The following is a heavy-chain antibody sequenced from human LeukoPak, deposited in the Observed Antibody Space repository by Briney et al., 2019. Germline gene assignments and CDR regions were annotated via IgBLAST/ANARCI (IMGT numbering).Heavy chain of an antibody. J-gene: IGHJ6*02. D-gene: IGHD3-9*01. V-gene: IGHV3-30-3*01. CDR3: ARDSRLRYFDWLRTYYYGMDV. CDR1: GFTFNSYA. CDR2: ISYDGSNK. Sequence: GGSLRLSCAASGFTFNSYAMHWVRQAPGKGLEWEAVISYDGSNKYYADSVKGRFTISRDNSKNTLYLQMNSLRAEDTAVYYCARDSRLRYFDWLRTYYYGMDVWGQGTTVTVSS.